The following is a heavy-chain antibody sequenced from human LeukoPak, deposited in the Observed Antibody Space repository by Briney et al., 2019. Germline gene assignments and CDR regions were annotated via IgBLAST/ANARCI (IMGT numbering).Heavy chain of an antibody. CDR3: AREEGGNDAFDI. Sequence: SETLSLTCTASGGSISSYYWSWIRQPPGKGLEWIGYIYYSGSTNYNPSLKSRVTISVDTSKNQFSLKLSSVTAADTAVYYCAREEGGNDAFDIWGQGTMVTVSS. CDR1: GGSISSYY. CDR2: IYYSGST. D-gene: IGHD4-23*01. J-gene: IGHJ3*02. V-gene: IGHV4-59*01.